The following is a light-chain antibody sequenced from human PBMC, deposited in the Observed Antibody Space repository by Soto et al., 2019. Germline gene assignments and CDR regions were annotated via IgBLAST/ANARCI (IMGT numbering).Light chain of an antibody. CDR3: QVWDSSSDLPNYV. Sequence: SYELTQPPSVSVAPGQTARITCGGNNIGSKSVHWYQQKPGQAPVLDVYDDRDRSSGIPERFSGSNSGNTATLTISRVEAGDEADYYCQVWDSSSDLPNYVFGTGTKVTVL. V-gene: IGLV3-21*02. CDR2: DDR. J-gene: IGLJ1*01. CDR1: NIGSKS.